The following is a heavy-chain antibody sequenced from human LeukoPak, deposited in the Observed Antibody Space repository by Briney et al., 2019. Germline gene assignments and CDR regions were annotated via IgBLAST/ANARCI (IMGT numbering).Heavy chain of an antibody. CDR2: IYYSGST. CDR3: ARDRPSITMVRGVLTNKADAFDI. Sequence: SQTLSLTCTVSGGSISSGGYYWSWIRQHPGKGLEWIGYIYYSGSTYYNTSLKRRVSIAVDTSKNQFSLKLSSVTAADTAVYYCARDRPSITMVRGVLTNKADAFDIWGQGTMVTVSS. CDR1: GGSISSGGYY. J-gene: IGHJ3*02. D-gene: IGHD3-10*01. V-gene: IGHV4-31*03.